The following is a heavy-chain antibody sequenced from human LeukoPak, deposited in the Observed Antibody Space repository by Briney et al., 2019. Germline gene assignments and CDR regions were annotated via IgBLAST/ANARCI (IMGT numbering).Heavy chain of an antibody. J-gene: IGHJ4*02. V-gene: IGHV4-34*01. D-gene: IGHD6-13*01. Sequence: SETLSLTCAVYGGSFSGYYWSWIRQPPGKGLEWIGEINHSGSTNYNPSLKSRVTISVDTSKNQFSLKLSPVTAADTAVYYCARGGIAAAGSYFDYWGQGTLVTVSS. CDR2: INHSGST. CDR1: GGSFSGYY. CDR3: ARGGIAAAGSYFDY.